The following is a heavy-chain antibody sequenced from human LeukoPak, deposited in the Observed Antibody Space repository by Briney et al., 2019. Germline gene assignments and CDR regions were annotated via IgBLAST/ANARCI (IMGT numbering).Heavy chain of an antibody. D-gene: IGHD4-23*01. J-gene: IGHJ2*01. CDR1: GFTFSTYD. Sequence: PGGSLRLSCAASGFTFSTYDMHWVRQAPGKGLEWVSAIGPAGDTYYPVSVEGRFTISRENAKNSLYLQMNSLRAGDTAVYYCARAGIYGGYSRWFFDLWGRGTLVTVSS. CDR2: IGPAGDT. V-gene: IGHV3-13*04. CDR3: ARAGIYGGYSRWFFDL.